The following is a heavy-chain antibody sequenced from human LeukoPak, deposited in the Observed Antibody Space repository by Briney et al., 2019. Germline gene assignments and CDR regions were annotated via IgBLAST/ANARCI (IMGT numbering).Heavy chain of an antibody. CDR2: IYHSGST. Sequence: SGTLSLTCAVSGGSISSSNWWSWVRQPPGKGLEWIGEIYHSGSTNYNPSLKSRVTISVDKSKNQFSLKLSSVTAADTAVYYCARRRVAIVVAATDFDYWGQGTLVTVSS. CDR1: GGSISSSNW. CDR3: ARRRVAIVVAATDFDY. J-gene: IGHJ4*02. V-gene: IGHV4-4*02. D-gene: IGHD2-15*01.